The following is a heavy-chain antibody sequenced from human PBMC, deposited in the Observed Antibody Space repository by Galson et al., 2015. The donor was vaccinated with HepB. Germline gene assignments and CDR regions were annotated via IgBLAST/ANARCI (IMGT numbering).Heavy chain of an antibody. CDR1: GGTFSSYA. Sequence: SATVSCKASGGTFSSYAISWVRQAPGQGLEWMGGIIPIFGTTNYAQKFQGRVTITADESTSTAYMELSSLRSEDTAMYYCATQSGGGSHWGQGTLVTVSS. V-gene: IGHV1-69*13. CDR2: IIPIFGTT. J-gene: IGHJ1*01. CDR3: ATQSGGGSH. D-gene: IGHD1-26*01.